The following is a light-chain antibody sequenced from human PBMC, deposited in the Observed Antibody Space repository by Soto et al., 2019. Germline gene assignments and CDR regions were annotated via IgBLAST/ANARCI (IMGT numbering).Light chain of an antibody. CDR3: QQRSNWPIT. V-gene: IGKV3-15*01. CDR1: ENFRTK. Sequence: EIVMTQSPAILSVSPGEGATLSCRAGENFRTKVGWYQQKAGQAPRLLIYGASTRATGIPDRFSGSGSGTDFTLTIGSLESEDFAVYYCQQRSNWPITFGQGTRLEIK. CDR2: GAS. J-gene: IGKJ5*01.